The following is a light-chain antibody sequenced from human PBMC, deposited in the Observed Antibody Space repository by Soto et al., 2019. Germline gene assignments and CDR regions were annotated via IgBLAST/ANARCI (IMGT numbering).Light chain of an antibody. CDR3: QQYNTYSA. CDR1: QSVSNW. V-gene: IGKV1-5*01. Sequence: DIQLTQSPSTLSASVVDRVTITCRASQSVSNWLSWYQQKRGKAPELLIYDASSLKSGVPSRFSGSGSGTEFTLTISSLQPDDFATYYCQQYNTYSAFGQGTKVDIK. CDR2: DAS. J-gene: IGKJ1*01.